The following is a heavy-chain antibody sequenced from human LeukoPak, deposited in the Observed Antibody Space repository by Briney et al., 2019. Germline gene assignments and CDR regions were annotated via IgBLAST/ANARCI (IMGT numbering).Heavy chain of an antibody. CDR1: GGSISSGGYS. CDR2: IYHSGST. D-gene: IGHD2-21*02. V-gene: IGHV4-30-2*01. CDR3: ARWGVTAIFAIDP. J-gene: IGHJ5*02. Sequence: NPSETLSLTCAVSGGSISSGGYSWSWIRQPPGKSLEWIGYIYHSGSTYYNPSLKSRVTISVDRSKNQFSLKLSSVTAADTAVYYCARWGVTAIFAIDPWGQGTLVTVSS.